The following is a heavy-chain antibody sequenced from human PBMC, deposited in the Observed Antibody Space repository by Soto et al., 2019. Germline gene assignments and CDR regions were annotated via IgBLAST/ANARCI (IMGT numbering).Heavy chain of an antibody. CDR3: AKDVASSWRYYFDH. CDR2: IYRNDKT. Sequence: PGGSLRLSCAASGITVSRNYMTWVRQAPGKGLDWVSVIYRNDKTYYADSVKGRFTISRDNSKNTLYLQMNGLRADDTAVYFCAKDVASSWRYYFDHWGQGTLVTVSS. CDR1: GITVSRNY. D-gene: IGHD6-13*01. V-gene: IGHV3-66*01. J-gene: IGHJ4*02.